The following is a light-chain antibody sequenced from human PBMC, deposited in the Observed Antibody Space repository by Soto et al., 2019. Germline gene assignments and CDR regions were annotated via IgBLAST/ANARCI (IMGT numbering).Light chain of an antibody. CDR3: QQYNSWPLT. Sequence: ELLMTQPPATLSVSPGERPTLSCRASQSVSSNLAWYQQKPGQAPRVLIYDISTRATGIPTRFSGSGSGTEFTLTISSLQSEDFAVYYCQQYNSWPLTFGGGTKVDI. CDR1: QSVSSN. V-gene: IGKV3D-15*01. CDR2: DIS. J-gene: IGKJ4*01.